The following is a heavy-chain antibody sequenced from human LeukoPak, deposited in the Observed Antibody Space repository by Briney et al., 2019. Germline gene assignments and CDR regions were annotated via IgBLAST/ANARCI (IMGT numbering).Heavy chain of an antibody. J-gene: IGHJ3*02. V-gene: IGHV4-30-4*01. D-gene: IGHD3-16*02. CDR1: GGSISSGDYY. CDR3: ARVYGDYVWGSYRHDAFDI. Sequence: SETLSLTCTVSGGSISSGDYYWSWIRQPPGKGLEWIGYIYYSGSTYYNPSLKSRVTISVDTSKNQFSLKLSSVTAADTAVYYCARVYGDYVWGSYRHDAFDIWGQGTMVTVSS. CDR2: IYYSGST.